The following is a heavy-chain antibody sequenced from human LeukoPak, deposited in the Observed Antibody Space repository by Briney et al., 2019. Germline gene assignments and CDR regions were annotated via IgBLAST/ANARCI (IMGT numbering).Heavy chain of an antibody. CDR2: ISNDGGGT. Sequence: GGSLRLSCAASGFTLSSYAMSWVHQAPGKGLEWVSAISNDGGGTQYADFVEGRFTISRDNSKNTLFLQMSSLRAEDTALYYCAKGSSGYFADLWGQGTLVTVSS. CDR1: GFTLSSYA. D-gene: IGHD3-22*01. CDR3: AKGSSGYFADL. V-gene: IGHV3-23*01. J-gene: IGHJ5*02.